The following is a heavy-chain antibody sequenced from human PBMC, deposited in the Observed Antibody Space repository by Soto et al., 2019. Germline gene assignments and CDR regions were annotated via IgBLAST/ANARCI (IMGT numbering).Heavy chain of an antibody. CDR3: AKIYSGYGPQKAFDI. CDR2: ISGSGGST. CDR1: GFTFNMYW. Sequence: GGSLRLSCAASGFTFNMYWMHWVRQAPGEGLEWVSAISGSGGSTYYADSVKGRFTISRDNSKNTLYLQMNSLRAEDTAVYYCAKIYSGYGPQKAFDIWGQGTMVTVSS. D-gene: IGHD5-12*01. J-gene: IGHJ3*02. V-gene: IGHV3-23*01.